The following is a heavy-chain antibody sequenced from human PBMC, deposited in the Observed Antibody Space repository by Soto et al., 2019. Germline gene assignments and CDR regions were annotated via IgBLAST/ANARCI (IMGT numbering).Heavy chain of an antibody. D-gene: IGHD6-19*01. Sequence: SETLSLTCTVSCASSSSYFWTWIRQPAGKGLDWIGRISTSGTTNYNPSLKSRVTMSVDTSKNHFSLNLTSVTAADTAVYYCAREAGPDRWFDPWGQGTLVTVSS. J-gene: IGHJ5*02. CDR1: CASSSSYF. CDR3: AREAGPDRWFDP. V-gene: IGHV4-4*07. CDR2: ISTSGTT.